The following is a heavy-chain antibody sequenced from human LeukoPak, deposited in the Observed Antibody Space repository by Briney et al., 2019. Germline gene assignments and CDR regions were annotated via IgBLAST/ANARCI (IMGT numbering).Heavy chain of an antibody. CDR1: GGSISSYY. J-gene: IGHJ6*03. CDR3: ARLREYYDFWSGYPTNNYYYYMDV. CDR2: IYYSGST. Sequence: PSETLSLTCTVSGGSISSYYWSWIRQPPGKGLEWIGYIYYSGSTNYNPSLKSRVTISVDTSKNQFSLKLSSVTAADTAVYYCARLREYYDFWSGYPTNNYYYYMDVWGKGTTVTVSS. D-gene: IGHD3-3*01. V-gene: IGHV4-59*01.